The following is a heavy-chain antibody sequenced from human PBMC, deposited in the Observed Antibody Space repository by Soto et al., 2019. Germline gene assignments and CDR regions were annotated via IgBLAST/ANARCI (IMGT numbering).Heavy chain of an antibody. D-gene: IGHD6-19*01. J-gene: IGHJ4*02. V-gene: IGHV3-53*01. Sequence: EVQLVESGGGLIQPGGSLRLSCAASGFAGSSKYMTWVRQAPGKGLEWVSVIYGGGTTYYADSVKGRFTISRDTSKNTLYLQMTSLSAEDTAVYYCVQTTGWPGFDFWGQGTLVTVSS. CDR1: GFAGSSKY. CDR2: IYGGGTT. CDR3: VQTTGWPGFDF.